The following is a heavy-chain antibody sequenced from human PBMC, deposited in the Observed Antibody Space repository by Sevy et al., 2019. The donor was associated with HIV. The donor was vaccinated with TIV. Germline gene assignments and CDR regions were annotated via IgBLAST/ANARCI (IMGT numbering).Heavy chain of an antibody. V-gene: IGHV1-69*13. CDR3: AGGEIYCSSTSCSKRYGMDV. J-gene: IGHJ6*02. CDR1: GGTFSSYA. Sequence: ASVKVSCKASGGTFSSYAISWVRQAPGQGLEWMGGIIPIFGTANYAQKFQGRVTITADESTSTAYMELSSLRSEDTAGYYCAGGEIYCSSTSCSKRYGMDVWGQGTTVTVSS. D-gene: IGHD2-2*01. CDR2: IIPIFGTA.